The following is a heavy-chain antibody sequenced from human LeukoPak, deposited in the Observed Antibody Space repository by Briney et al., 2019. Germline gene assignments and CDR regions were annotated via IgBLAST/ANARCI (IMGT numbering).Heavy chain of an antibody. V-gene: IGHV4-59*01. CDR3: ARDSGSSTHDP. D-gene: IGHD2-2*01. CDR2: IYYSGST. J-gene: IGHJ5*02. Sequence: SETLSLTCTVSGGSIDNYYWSWIRQPPGKGLEWIGFIYYSGSTNYNPSLKSRVTISVDTSKDQFSLKLTSVTAADTAVYYCARDSGSSTHDPWGQGTLVTVSS. CDR1: GGSIDNYY.